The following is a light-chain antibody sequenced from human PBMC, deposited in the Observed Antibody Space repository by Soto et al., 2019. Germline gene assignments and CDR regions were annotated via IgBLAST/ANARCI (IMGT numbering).Light chain of an antibody. V-gene: IGLV2-14*01. CDR2: EVT. Sequence: QSVLTQPASVSGSPGQSITISCTGTSSDVGGHHYVSWYQQHPGKVPKLLIYEVTNRPSGVSTRFSGSKSGNTASLTISGLQAEDEADYYCRSYTNIATWVFGGGTKVTVL. J-gene: IGLJ3*02. CDR3: RSYTNIATWV. CDR1: SSDVGGHHY.